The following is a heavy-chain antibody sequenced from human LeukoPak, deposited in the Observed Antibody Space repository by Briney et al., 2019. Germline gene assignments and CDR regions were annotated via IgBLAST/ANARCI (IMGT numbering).Heavy chain of an antibody. CDR3: ARAGSSGDDGFDY. V-gene: IGHV4-34*01. Sequence: SETLSLTCAVYGGSFSGYYWSWIRQPPGKGLEWIGEINHSGSTNYNPSLKSRVTISVDTSKNQFSLKLSSVTAADTAVYYCARAGSSGDDGFDYWGQGTLVTVSS. CDR1: GGSFSGYY. J-gene: IGHJ4*02. CDR2: INHSGST. D-gene: IGHD2-21*02.